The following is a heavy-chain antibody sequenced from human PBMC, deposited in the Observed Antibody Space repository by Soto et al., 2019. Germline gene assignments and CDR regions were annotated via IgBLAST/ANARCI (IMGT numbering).Heavy chain of an antibody. CDR2: IYYSGST. J-gene: IGHJ4*02. D-gene: IGHD6-6*01. CDR3: AREAARPFFDY. CDR1: GGSISSYY. V-gene: IGHV4-59*01. Sequence: KTSETLSLTCTVSGGSISSYYWSWIRQPPGKGLEWIGYIYYSGSTNYNPSLKSRVTISVDTSKNQFSLKLSSVTAADTAVYYCAREAARPFFDYWGQGTLVTVSS.